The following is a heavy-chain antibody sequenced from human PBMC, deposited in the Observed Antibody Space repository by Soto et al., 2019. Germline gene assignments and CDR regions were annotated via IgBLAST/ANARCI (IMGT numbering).Heavy chain of an antibody. CDR1: GFTFSGSA. CDR3: TRLLGHCSGGSCSDWYFDL. Sequence: GGSLRLSCAASGFTFSGSAMHWVRQASGKGLEWVGRIRSKANSYATAYAASVKGRFTISRDDSKNTAYLQMNSLKTEDTAVYYCTRLLGHCSGGSCSDWYFDLWGRGTLVTVSS. V-gene: IGHV3-73*01. D-gene: IGHD2-15*01. CDR2: IRSKANSYAT. J-gene: IGHJ2*01.